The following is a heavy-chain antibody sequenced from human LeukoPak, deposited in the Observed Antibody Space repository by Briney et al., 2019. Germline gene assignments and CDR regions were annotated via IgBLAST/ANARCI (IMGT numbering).Heavy chain of an antibody. CDR3: VRDRGARFLDL. CDR1: GFTFRNHG. Sequence: PGGSLRLSCAASGFTFRNHGMHWVRQAPGKGLEWVAVIWYDASNQYYADSVKGRFTISRDNSKNTVSLQMYSLRAEDTAVYYCVRDRGARFLDLWGRGTPVTVSS. D-gene: IGHD3-10*01. V-gene: IGHV3-33*01. CDR2: IWYDASNQ. J-gene: IGHJ2*01.